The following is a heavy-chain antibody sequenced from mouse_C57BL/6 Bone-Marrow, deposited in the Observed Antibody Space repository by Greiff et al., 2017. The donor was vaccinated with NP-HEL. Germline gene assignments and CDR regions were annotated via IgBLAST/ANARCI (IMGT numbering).Heavy chain of an antibody. CDR3: ARHATTVVVDY. CDR2: IYPRSGNT. D-gene: IGHD1-1*01. CDR1: GYTFTSYG. Sequence: VQLQQSGAELARPGASVKLSCKASGYTFTSYGISWVKQRTGQGLEWIGEIYPRSGNTYYNEKFKGKATLTADKSSSTAYMELRSLTSEDSAVYFCARHATTVVVDYWGQGTTLTVSS. J-gene: IGHJ2*01. V-gene: IGHV1-81*01.